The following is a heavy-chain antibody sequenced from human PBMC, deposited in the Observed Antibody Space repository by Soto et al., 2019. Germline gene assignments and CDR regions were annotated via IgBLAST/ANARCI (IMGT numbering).Heavy chain of an antibody. CDR3: ARGLGSSGWREDFDY. CDR2: MNPNSGNT. J-gene: IGHJ4*02. CDR1: GYTFTSYD. V-gene: IGHV1-8*01. Sequence: ASVKVSCKASGYTFTSYDINWVRQATGQGLEWMGLMNPNSGNTGYAQKFQGRVTITRNTSISTAYMELSSLRSEDTAVYYCARGLGSSGWREDFDYWGQGTLVTVSS. D-gene: IGHD6-19*01.